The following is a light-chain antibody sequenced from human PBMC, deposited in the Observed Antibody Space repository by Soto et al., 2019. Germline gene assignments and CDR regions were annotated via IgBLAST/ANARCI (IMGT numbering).Light chain of an antibody. CDR1: ESVSTN. Sequence: EIEMTQSPATLSLAPGERVTLSCRASESVSTNLAWYQQKAGQAPRLLIYGASTRATGIQARFSGSGSGTEFTLTIRGLQSEDFAVYYCKQYSIWRTFGQGTKVEIK. V-gene: IGKV3-15*01. J-gene: IGKJ1*01. CDR3: KQYSIWRT. CDR2: GAS.